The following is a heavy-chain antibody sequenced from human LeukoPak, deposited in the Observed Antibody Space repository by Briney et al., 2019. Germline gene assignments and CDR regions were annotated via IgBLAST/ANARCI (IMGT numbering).Heavy chain of an antibody. CDR1: GFTFSSYS. J-gene: IGHJ4*02. CDR3: ARDNWSKYYFDY. V-gene: IGHV3-21*01. CDR2: ISRSSSYI. Sequence: GGSLRLSCAASGFTFSSYSMNWVRQAPGKGLEWVSSISRSSSYIYYADSVKGRFTISRDNAKNSLYLQMNSLRAEDTAVYYCARDNWSKYYFDYWGQGTLVTVSS. D-gene: IGHD1/OR15-1a*01.